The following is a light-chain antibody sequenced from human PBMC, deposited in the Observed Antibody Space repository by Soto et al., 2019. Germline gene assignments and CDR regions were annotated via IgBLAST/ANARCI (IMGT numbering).Light chain of an antibody. J-gene: IGKJ1*01. CDR2: DAS. CDR1: LRIGSW. CDR3: QQYNSYRT. V-gene: IGKV1-5*01. Sequence: DIQMTQSPSTLSASVGDRGTMTCRASLRIGSWGGWDQEKPGEAPKLLIYDASSLESGVPSRFSGSGSGTEFTLTISRLQPDDFATYYCQQYNSYRTFGQGTKVDIK.